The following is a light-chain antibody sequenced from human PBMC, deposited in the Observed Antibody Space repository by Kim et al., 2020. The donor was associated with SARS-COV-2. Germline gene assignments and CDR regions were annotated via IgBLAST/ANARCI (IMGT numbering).Light chain of an antibody. V-gene: IGLV3-19*01. CDR1: SLRNYY. CDR2: GKY. CDR3: SSRDSSGDRVV. J-gene: IGLJ2*01. Sequence: SSELPQDPAVSVALGQTVRLTCQGDSLRNYYATWYQQRPGQAPTLVLYGKYDRPSGVPDRFSGSASGNTASLTITGAQAEDEGDYYCSSRDSSGDRVVFGGG.